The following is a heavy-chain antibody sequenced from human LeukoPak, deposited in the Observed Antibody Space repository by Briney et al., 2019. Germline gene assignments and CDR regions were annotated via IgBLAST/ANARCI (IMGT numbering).Heavy chain of an antibody. D-gene: IGHD6-13*01. CDR2: IKQDGSEK. Sequence: GGSLRLSCAASGFTLSSYWMSWVRQAPGKGLEWVANIKQDGSEKYYVDSVKGRFTISRDNAKNSLYLQMNSLRAEDTAVYYCASSIYSSSWYFYYYMDVWGKGTTVTVSS. CDR1: GFTLSSYW. CDR3: ASSIYSSSWYFYYYMDV. J-gene: IGHJ6*03. V-gene: IGHV3-7*01.